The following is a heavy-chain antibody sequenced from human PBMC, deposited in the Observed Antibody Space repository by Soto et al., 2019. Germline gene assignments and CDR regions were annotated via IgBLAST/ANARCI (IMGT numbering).Heavy chain of an antibody. D-gene: IGHD1-26*01. CDR3: ALALGPTTGLDY. CDR2: IFNSGTT. CDR1: GASTVSHYH. J-gene: IGHJ4*02. Sequence: QVQLQEAGPGLVKPSQTLSLTCSVSGASTVSHYHWTWIRQPPGKGLEWMGYIFNSGTTFYNPSLTSRLSISMDTSGNHFSLDLRSVSAADTAVYYCALALGPTTGLDYWGQRTLVTVSS. V-gene: IGHV4-31*02.